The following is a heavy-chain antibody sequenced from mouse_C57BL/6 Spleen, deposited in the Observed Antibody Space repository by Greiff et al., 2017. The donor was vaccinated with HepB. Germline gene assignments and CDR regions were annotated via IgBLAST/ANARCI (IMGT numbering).Heavy chain of an antibody. CDR1: GFTFSDYY. V-gene: IGHV5-16*01. D-gene: IGHD1-1*01. CDR2: INYDGSST. CDR3: ARGHYDGSSYCWDVEG. Sequence: EVHLVESEGGLVQPGSSMKLSCTASGFTFSDYYMAWVRQVPEKGLEWVANINYDGSSTYYLDSLKSRFIISRDNAKNILYRQMSSRKSEDTATDDGARGHYDGSSYCWDVEGWGTGTKVTVSS. J-gene: IGHJ1*03.